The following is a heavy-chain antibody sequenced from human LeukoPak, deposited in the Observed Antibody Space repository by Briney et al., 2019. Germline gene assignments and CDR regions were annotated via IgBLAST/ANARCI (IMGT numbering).Heavy chain of an antibody. V-gene: IGHV4-4*07. Sequence: SETLSLTCTVSGGSISSYYWSWIRQPAGKGLEWIGRIYTSGSTNYNPSLKSRVTMSVDTSKNQFSLKLSSVIAADTAVYYCARVSKWFGESTFDYWGQGTLVTVSS. J-gene: IGHJ4*02. CDR3: ARVSKWFGESTFDY. D-gene: IGHD3-10*01. CDR1: GGSISSYY. CDR2: IYTSGST.